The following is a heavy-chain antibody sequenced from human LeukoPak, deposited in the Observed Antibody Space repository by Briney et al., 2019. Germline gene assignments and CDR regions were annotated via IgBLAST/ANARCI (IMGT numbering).Heavy chain of an antibody. CDR1: GYTFTSYG. V-gene: IGHV1-18*01. CDR2: ISAYNGNT. CDR3: ARDHCSSTSCPLNWFDP. J-gene: IGHJ5*02. Sequence: ASVKVSCKASGYTFTSYGISWVRQAPGQGLEWMGWISAYNGNTNYAQKLQGRVTMTTETSTSTAYMELRSLRSDDTAVYYCARDHCSSTSCPLNWFDPWGQGTLVTVSS. D-gene: IGHD2-2*01.